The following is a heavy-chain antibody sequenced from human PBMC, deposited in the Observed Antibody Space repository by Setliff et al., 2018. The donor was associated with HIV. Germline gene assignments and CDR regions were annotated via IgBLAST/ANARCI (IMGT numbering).Heavy chain of an antibody. Sequence: PSETLSLSCAASGFTFSRHWMSWVRQAPGKGLEWVASIKDDGREEDYADSVKGRFTISRDNAENSLFLQMDSLRAEDTAVYYCARCLNTEYWSGYSPFDYWGLGSLVTVSS. D-gene: IGHD3-3*01. V-gene: IGHV3-7*03. J-gene: IGHJ4*02. CDR2: IKDDGREE. CDR1: GFTFSRHW. CDR3: ARCLNTEYWSGYSPFDY.